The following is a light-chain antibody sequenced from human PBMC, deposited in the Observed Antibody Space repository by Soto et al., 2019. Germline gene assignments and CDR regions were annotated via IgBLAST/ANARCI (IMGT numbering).Light chain of an antibody. Sequence: QSVLTQPPSVSGTPGQRVTISCSGSVSNIGSNTVNWYQQFPGTAPKLLIYSDNYRPSGVPDRFSGSKSGTSVFLAISGLQSEDEADFYCTAWDDSLNGWVFGGGTQLTVL. J-gene: IGLJ3*02. CDR2: SDN. V-gene: IGLV1-44*01. CDR3: TAWDDSLNGWV. CDR1: VSNIGSNT.